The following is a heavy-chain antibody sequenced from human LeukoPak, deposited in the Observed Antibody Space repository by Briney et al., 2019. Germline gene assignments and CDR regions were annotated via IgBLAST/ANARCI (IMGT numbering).Heavy chain of an antibody. D-gene: IGHD3-9*01. CDR3: ARDKSTGYWGLGYYYYMDV. J-gene: IGHJ6*03. V-gene: IGHV3-11*01. CDR1: GFTFSDYY. CDR2: ISSSGSTI. Sequence: GGSLRLSCAASGFTFSDYYMSWIRQAPGKGLEWVSYISSSGSTIYYADSVKGRFTISRDNAKNSLYLQMNSLRAEDTAVYYCARDKSTGYWGLGYYYYMDVWGKGTTVTVSS.